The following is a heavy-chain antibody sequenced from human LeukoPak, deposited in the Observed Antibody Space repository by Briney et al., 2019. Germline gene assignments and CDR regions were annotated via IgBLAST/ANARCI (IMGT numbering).Heavy chain of an antibody. Sequence: PGGSLRLSCAASGFTFSSYAMSWVRQAPGKGLEWVSAIGGSGGSTYYADSVKGRFTISRDNSKNTLYLQMNSLRAEDTAVYYCAKDAGYCSSTSCYRHPFDPWGQGTLVTVSS. CDR2: IGGSGGST. V-gene: IGHV3-23*01. CDR1: GFTFSSYA. J-gene: IGHJ5*02. D-gene: IGHD2-2*03. CDR3: AKDAGYCSSTSCYRHPFDP.